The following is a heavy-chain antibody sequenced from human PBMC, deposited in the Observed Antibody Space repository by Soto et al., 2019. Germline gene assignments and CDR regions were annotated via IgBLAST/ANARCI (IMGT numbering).Heavy chain of an antibody. V-gene: IGHV5-51*01. CDR1: GYTLTIYW. CDR2: IYPSDSDT. J-gene: IGHJ4*02. CDR3: ARPANTVADHFDL. D-gene: IGHD4-17*01. Sequence: GESLKISCQVSGYTLTIYWIGWVRQMPGKGLEWMGIIYPSDSDTRYSPSFQGQDTISADQSINTAYLQWDSLKASDTAIYYCARPANTVADHFDLWGQGTPVTVSS.